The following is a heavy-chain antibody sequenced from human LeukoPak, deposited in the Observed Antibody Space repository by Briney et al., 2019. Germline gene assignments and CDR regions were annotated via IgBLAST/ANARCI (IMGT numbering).Heavy chain of an antibody. Sequence: PGGSLRLSCAASGFTFSDYSMNWVRQAPGKGLEWVSSISSSSSFKKYSDSTKGRFTTSRDNAKNSLYLQMNSLRAEDTALYYCVSFGSGSNLDAFDIWGQGTLVTVSS. CDR3: VSFGSGSNLDAFDI. J-gene: IGHJ3*02. D-gene: IGHD3-10*01. V-gene: IGHV3-21*01. CDR1: GFTFSDYS. CDR2: ISSSSSFK.